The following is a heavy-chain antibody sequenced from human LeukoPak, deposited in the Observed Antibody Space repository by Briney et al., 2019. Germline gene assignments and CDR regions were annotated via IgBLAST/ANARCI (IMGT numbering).Heavy chain of an antibody. V-gene: IGHV3-30-3*01. D-gene: IGHD4-23*01. CDR2: ISYDGSNK. CDR3: AKDELPQLTGWFDP. Sequence: PGRSLRLSCAASGFTFSSYAMHWVRQAPGKGLEWVAVISYDGSNKYYADSVKGRFTISRDNSKNTLYLQMNSLRAEDTALYYCAKDELPQLTGWFDPWGQGTLVTVSS. J-gene: IGHJ5*02. CDR1: GFTFSSYA.